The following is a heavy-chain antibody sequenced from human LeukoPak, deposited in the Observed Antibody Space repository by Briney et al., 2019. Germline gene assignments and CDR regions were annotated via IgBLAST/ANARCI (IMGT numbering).Heavy chain of an antibody. V-gene: IGHV5-51*01. CDR1: GYSSTSSW. CDR2: TNPGDSDT. D-gene: IGHD3-10*01. CDR3: ARQPGAGWFDP. Sequence: GESLKISCQASGYSSTSSWIGWARQMPGKGLEWMAITNPGDSDTRYSPSFQGQVTISADKSISTVYLQWGSLKASDTAMYYCARQPGAGWFDPWGQGTLVTVSS. J-gene: IGHJ5*02.